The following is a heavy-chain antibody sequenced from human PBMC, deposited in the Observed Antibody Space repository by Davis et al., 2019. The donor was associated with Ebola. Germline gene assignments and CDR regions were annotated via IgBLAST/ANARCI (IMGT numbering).Heavy chain of an antibody. CDR2: INHSGST. CDR1: GGSFSGYY. CDR3: AAAAAGTY. Sequence: MPSETLSLTCAVYGGSFSGYYWSWIRQPPGKGLEWIGEINHSGSTNYNPSLKSRVTISVDTSKNQFSLKLSSVTAADTAVYYCAAAAAGTYWGQGTLVTVSS. V-gene: IGHV4-34*01. D-gene: IGHD6-13*01. J-gene: IGHJ4*02.